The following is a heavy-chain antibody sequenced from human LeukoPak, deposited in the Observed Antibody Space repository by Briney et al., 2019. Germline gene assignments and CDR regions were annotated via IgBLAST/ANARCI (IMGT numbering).Heavy chain of an antibody. D-gene: IGHD2-8*01. J-gene: IGHJ4*02. CDR3: ARDQGDGVYIYGSFDY. CDR1: GFTSSNYA. Sequence: PGGSLRLSCAASGFTSSNYAMSWVRQAPGKGLEWVSSISGSADSTFYADSVKGRFIISRDNSKNTLYLQMNSLRTDDTAVYYCARDQGDGVYIYGSFDYWGQGTLVTVSS. CDR2: ISGSADST. V-gene: IGHV3-23*01.